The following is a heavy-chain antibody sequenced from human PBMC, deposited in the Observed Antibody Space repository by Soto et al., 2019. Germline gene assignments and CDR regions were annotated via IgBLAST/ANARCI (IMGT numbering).Heavy chain of an antibody. Sequence: PGGSLRLPCAASGFPFVRCALSWFHQAPGNGLAFVSAIRGWGGSTYYADSVKVRCTITRDNAKNTLYLQMNSLRAEDTAVYYCADGIVVGAPPFDYWGQGTLVTVSS. J-gene: IGHJ4*02. CDR3: ADGIVVGAPPFDY. CDR2: IRGWGGST. D-gene: IGHD1-26*01. V-gene: IGHV3-23*01. CDR1: GFPFVRCA.